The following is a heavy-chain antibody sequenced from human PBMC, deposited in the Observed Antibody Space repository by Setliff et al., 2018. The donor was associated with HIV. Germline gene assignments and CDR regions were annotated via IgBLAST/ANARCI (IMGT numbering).Heavy chain of an antibody. D-gene: IGHD5-18*01. J-gene: IGHJ4*02. V-gene: IGHV4-39*01. CDR2: MFYSGGA. Sequence: SETLSLTCTVSGVSISSGDYYWSWIRQPPGKGLEWIGNMFYSGGAYYNPSLKSRLTISVDTSKNQLSLKLSSVTAADTAVYYCARFHQRGYSYGYTDYWGQGTLVTVSS. CDR3: ARFHQRGYSYGYTDY. CDR1: GVSISSGDYY.